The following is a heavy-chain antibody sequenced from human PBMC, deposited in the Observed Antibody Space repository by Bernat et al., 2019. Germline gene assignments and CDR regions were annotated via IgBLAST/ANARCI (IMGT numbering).Heavy chain of an antibody. CDR1: GLTFSDST. V-gene: IGHV3-7*03. D-gene: IGHD4-17*01. CDR3: ARDDYGDYGDAFDI. Sequence: EVQLAESGGGLVQPGGSLKLSCAASGLTFSDSTMQWVRQAPGKGLEWVANIKQDGSEKYYVDSVKGRFTISRDNAKNSLYLQMNSLRAEDTAVYYCARDDYGDYGDAFDIWGQGTMVTVSS. J-gene: IGHJ3*02. CDR2: IKQDGSEK.